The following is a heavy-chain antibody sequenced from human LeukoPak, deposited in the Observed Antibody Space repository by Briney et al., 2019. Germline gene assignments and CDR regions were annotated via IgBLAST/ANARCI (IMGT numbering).Heavy chain of an antibody. V-gene: IGHV1-18*04. D-gene: IGHD4-23*01. Sequence: ASVKVSCKASGYTFTGYYMHWVRQAPGQGLEWMGWISAYNGNTNYAQKLQGRVTMTTDTSTSTAYMELRSLRSDDTAVYYCAVDYGGNSPYFQHWGQGTLVTVSS. J-gene: IGHJ1*01. CDR2: ISAYNGNT. CDR3: AVDYGGNSPYFQH. CDR1: GYTFTGYY.